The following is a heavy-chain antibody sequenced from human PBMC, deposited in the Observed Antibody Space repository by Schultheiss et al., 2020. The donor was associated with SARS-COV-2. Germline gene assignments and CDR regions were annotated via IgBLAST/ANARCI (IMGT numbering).Heavy chain of an antibody. V-gene: IGHV3-69-1*02. Sequence: GGSLRLSCAASGFTLSTYWLHWVRQAPGKGLEWVSAIYSGGSTNYADSVKGRFTISRDNAKNSLYLQMNSLRAEDTAVYYCARGIVGYYGMDVWGQGTTVTVSS. D-gene: IGHD2/OR15-2a*01. CDR2: IYSGGST. J-gene: IGHJ6*02. CDR1: GFTLSTYW. CDR3: ARGIVGYYGMDV.